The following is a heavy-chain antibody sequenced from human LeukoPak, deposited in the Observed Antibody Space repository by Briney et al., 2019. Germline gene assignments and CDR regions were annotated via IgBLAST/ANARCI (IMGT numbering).Heavy chain of an antibody. Sequence: GGSLRLSCAGSGFTFGGYGMHWFRQTPGKGLEWVAVIAYDGSRAFYADSVKGRFTISRVNSKNTMSVQMDDLRAEDTAVYYCTRYNNDHFDYWGQGTLVTVSS. CDR1: GFTFGGYG. CDR2: IAYDGSRA. CDR3: TRYNNDHFDY. D-gene: IGHD1-14*01. V-gene: IGHV3-33*01. J-gene: IGHJ4*02.